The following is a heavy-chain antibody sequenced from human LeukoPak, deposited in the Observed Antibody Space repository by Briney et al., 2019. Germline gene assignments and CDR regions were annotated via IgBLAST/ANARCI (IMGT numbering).Heavy chain of an antibody. V-gene: IGHV4-39*07. CDR3: ARDTPEHYYDSSGYYGAFDI. J-gene: IGHJ3*02. CDR1: DGSISSSGYY. CDR2: IYYSGST. D-gene: IGHD3-22*01. Sequence: SETLSLTCTVSDGSISSSGYYWGWIRQPPGKGLEWIGSIYYSGSTYYNPSLKSRVTISGDTSKNQFSLKLSSVTAADTAVYYCARDTPEHYYDSSGYYGAFDIWGQGTMVTVSS.